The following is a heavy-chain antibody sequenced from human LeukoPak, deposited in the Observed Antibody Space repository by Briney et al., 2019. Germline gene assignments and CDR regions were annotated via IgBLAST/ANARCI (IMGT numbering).Heavy chain of an antibody. D-gene: IGHD5-18*01. CDR2: ISSSGSTI. J-gene: IGHJ6*02. CDR3: ARDTAMVTGYYYYGMDV. Sequence: PGGSLRLSCAASGFTFSDYHMSWIRQAPGKGLEWVSYISSSGSTIYYADSVKGRFTISRDNAKNSLYLQMNSLRAEDTAVYYCARDTAMVTGYYYYGMDVWGQGTTVTVSS. V-gene: IGHV3-11*01. CDR1: GFTFSDYH.